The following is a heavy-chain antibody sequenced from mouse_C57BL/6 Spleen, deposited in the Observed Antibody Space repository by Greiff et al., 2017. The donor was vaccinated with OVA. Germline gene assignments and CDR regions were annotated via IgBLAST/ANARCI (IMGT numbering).Heavy chain of an antibody. CDR3: ARPLVYYDYDQGFAY. D-gene: IGHD2-4*01. J-gene: IGHJ3*01. Sequence: EVKLMESGGGLVKPGGSLKLSCAASGFTFSDYGMHWVRQAPEKGLEWVAYISSGSSTIYYADTVKGRFTISRDNAKNTLFLQMTSLRSEDTAMYYCARPLVYYDYDQGFAYWGQGTLVTVSA. V-gene: IGHV5-17*01. CDR2: ISSGSSTI. CDR1: GFTFSDYG.